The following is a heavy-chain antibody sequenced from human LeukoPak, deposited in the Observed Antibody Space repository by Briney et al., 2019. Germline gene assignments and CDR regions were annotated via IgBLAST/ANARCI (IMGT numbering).Heavy chain of an antibody. D-gene: IGHD2-21*01. CDR3: ARVGRVSIYPSYMDV. CDR2: IPDDGRDT. V-gene: IGHV3-30*04. J-gene: IGHJ6*03. CDR1: GFTFSSFP. Sequence: GGSLRLSCEASGFTFSSFPMHWVRQTPDKRLEWVAVIPDDGRDTYYADSVKGRFTISRDNSKNTLYLQMNSLSPEDTAVVYCARVGRVSIYPSYMDVWGKGTAVTVSS.